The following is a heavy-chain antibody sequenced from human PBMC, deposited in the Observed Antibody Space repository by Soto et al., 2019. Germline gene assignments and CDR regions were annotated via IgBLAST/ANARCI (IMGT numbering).Heavy chain of an antibody. CDR3: AKEHWAAYSGYAIRNDLDV. CDR2: ISYEGSKT. V-gene: IGHV3-30*18. J-gene: IGHJ6*02. Sequence: QVQLVESGGGVVQPGRSLRLSCAASGFTFSDYGIHWVRQAPGKGLAWVAVISYEGSKTYYADSVKGRFTISRDNSKNTLYLQMASLRPEDTAVYYCAKEHWAAYSGYAIRNDLDVWGQGTTVTVSS. CDR1: GFTFSDYG. D-gene: IGHD5-12*01.